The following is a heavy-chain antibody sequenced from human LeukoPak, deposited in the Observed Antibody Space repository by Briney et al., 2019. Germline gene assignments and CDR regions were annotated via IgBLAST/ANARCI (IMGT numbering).Heavy chain of an antibody. CDR3: AHRLVDTANDPFDY. V-gene: IGHV2-70*12. D-gene: IGHD5-18*01. J-gene: IGHJ4*02. Sequence: VSGPALVKPTQTLTLTCTFSGFSLSTSGMCVSWIRQPPGKALEWLALIDWDDDKYYSTSLKTRLTISKDTSKNQVVLTMTNMDPVDTATYYCAHRLVDTANDPFDYWGQGTLVTVSS. CDR1: GFSLSTSGMC. CDR2: IDWDDDK.